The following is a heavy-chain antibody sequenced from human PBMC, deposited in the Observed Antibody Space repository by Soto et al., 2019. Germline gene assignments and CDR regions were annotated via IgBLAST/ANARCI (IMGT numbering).Heavy chain of an antibody. D-gene: IGHD2-2*01. CDR1: GFTFSSYA. CDR3: AKHPCTGTICTRGSYMDV. CDR2: VSGGGGAT. Sequence: EVQLLESGGDLVQPGGSLRLSCAASGFTFSSYAMSWVRQAPGKGLEWVSGVSGGGGATDYADSVKGRFTISRDNSKNTLYLQMNTLRAADTALYYCAKHPCTGTICTRGSYMDVWGKGTTVTVSS. V-gene: IGHV3-23*01. J-gene: IGHJ6*03.